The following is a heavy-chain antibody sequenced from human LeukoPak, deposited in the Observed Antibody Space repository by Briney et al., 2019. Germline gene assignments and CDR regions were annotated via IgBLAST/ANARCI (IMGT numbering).Heavy chain of an antibody. CDR3: ARVRVPSYCLDY. Sequence: GGSLRLSCAASGITLSDHYMDWVRQAPGKGLEWVGRARNKANSYTTEYAASVKGRFTISRDDPKNSLYLQMNSLKTEDTAVYYCARVRVPSYCLDYWGQGTLVTVSS. V-gene: IGHV3-72*01. J-gene: IGHJ4*02. CDR2: ARNKANSYTT. D-gene: IGHD3-3*01. CDR1: GITLSDHY.